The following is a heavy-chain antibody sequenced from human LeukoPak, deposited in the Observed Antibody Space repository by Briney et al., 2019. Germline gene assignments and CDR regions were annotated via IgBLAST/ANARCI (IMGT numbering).Heavy chain of an antibody. CDR2: ISGSGGST. CDR1: GFTFSSYG. V-gene: IGHV3-23*01. CDR3: AKDQGEYQLLSSQRGFDY. D-gene: IGHD2-2*01. Sequence: GGSLRLSCAASGFTFSSYGMHWVRQAPGKGLEWVSAISGSGGSTYYADSVKGRFTISRDNSKNTLYLQMNSLRAEDTAVYYCAKDQGEYQLLSSQRGFDYWGQGTLVTVSS. J-gene: IGHJ4*02.